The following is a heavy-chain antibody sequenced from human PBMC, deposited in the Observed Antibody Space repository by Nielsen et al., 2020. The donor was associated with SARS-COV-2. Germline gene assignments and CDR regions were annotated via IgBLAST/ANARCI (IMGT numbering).Heavy chain of an antibody. D-gene: IGHD1-26*01. V-gene: IGHV3-74*01. CDR1: GFTFSNYW. CDR2: INNDGSKP. J-gene: IGHJ6*02. Sequence: GESLKISCEASGFTFSNYWMHWVRQVPGKGLVWVSRINNDGSKPSYADSVEGRFTISRDNAKNTLYLQMNSLRAEDTAVYYCAREGSGSHWGYYYGMDVWGQGTTVTVSS. CDR3: AREGSGSHWGYYYGMDV.